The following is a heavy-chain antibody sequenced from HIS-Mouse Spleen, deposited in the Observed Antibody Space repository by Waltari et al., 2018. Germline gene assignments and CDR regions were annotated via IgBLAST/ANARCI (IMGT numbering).Heavy chain of an antibody. CDR2: IKSKTDGGQT. V-gene: IGHV3-15*01. CDR1: GFTFSNAW. J-gene: IGHJ4*02. CDR3: TTANWGRDY. Sequence: EVQLVESGGGLVKPGGSLRLSCAASGFTFSNAWMSWVRQAPGKGLEWVGRIKSKTDGGQTDYAAPVKGRFTISRDDSKNTLYLQMNSLKTEDTAVYYCTTANWGRDYWGQGTLVTVSS. D-gene: IGHD7-27*01.